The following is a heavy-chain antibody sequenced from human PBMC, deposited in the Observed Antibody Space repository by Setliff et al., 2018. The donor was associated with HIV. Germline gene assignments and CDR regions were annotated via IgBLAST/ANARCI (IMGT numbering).Heavy chain of an antibody. CDR1: GGTFNSYA. CDR2: IIPIFGTA. V-gene: IGHV1-69*05. J-gene: IGHJ4*02. D-gene: IGHD6-6*01. CDR3: ARDFGSSSPPGY. Sequence: ASVKVSCKASGGTFNSYAISWVRQAPGQGLEWMGGIIPIFGTANYAQKFQGRVTITTDESTSTAYMELSSLRFEDTAVYCCARDFGSSSPPGYWGQGTLVTVSS.